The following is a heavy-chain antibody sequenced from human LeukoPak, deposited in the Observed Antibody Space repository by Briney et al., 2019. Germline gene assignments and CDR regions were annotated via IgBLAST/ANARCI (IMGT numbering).Heavy chain of an antibody. CDR1: GGSISSYY. CDR3: ARGHSFRSGSYYFDY. V-gene: IGHV4-4*07. J-gene: IGHJ4*02. Sequence: SETLSLTFTVAGGSISSYYWSWIRQPAGKGLEWIERIYTSGSTNYNPSLKSRVPMSVHTSKNPFSLTLSSVPAADTAVYYCARGHSFRSGSYYFDYWRQGTLVTVSS. D-gene: IGHD1-26*01. CDR2: IYTSGST.